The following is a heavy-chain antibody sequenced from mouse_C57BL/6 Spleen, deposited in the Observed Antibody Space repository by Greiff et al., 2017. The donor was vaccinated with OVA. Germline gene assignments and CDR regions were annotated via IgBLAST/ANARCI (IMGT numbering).Heavy chain of an antibody. Sequence: EVKLMESGGDLVKPGGSLKLSCAASGFTFSSYGMSWVRQTPDKRLEWVATISSGGSYTYYPDSVKGRFTISRDNAKNTLYLQMSSLKSEDTAMYYCARDLVSYAMDYWGQGTSVTVSS. CDR1: GFTFSSYG. V-gene: IGHV5-6*01. J-gene: IGHJ4*01. D-gene: IGHD2-2*01. CDR3: ARDLVSYAMDY. CDR2: ISSGGSYT.